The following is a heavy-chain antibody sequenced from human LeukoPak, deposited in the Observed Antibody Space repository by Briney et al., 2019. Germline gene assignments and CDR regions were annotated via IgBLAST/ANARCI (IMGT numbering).Heavy chain of an antibody. V-gene: IGHV3-21*01. CDR2: ISSSSSYI. CDR3: ARGGSHYAFDI. J-gene: IGHJ3*02. Sequence: GGSLRLSCAASGFTFSSYSMNWVRQAPGKGLEWVSSISSSSSYIYYADSVKGRFTISRDNAKNSLYLQMNSLRAEDTAVYYCARGGSHYAFDIWGQGTMVTVSS. CDR1: GFTFSSYS.